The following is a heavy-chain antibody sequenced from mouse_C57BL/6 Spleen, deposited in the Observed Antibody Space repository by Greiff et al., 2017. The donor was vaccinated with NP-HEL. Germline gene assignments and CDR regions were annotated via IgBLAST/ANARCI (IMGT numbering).Heavy chain of an antibody. CDR3: AREEDGYYPFDY. CDR1: GYTFTSYG. CDR2: IYPRSGNT. J-gene: IGHJ2*01. D-gene: IGHD2-3*01. Sequence: QVQLQQSGAELARPGASVKLSCKASGYTFTSYGISWVKQRTGQGLEWIGEIYPRSGNTYYNEKFKGKATLTADKSSSTAYMELRSLTSEDSAVYFCAREEDGYYPFDYWGQGTTLTVSS. V-gene: IGHV1-81*01.